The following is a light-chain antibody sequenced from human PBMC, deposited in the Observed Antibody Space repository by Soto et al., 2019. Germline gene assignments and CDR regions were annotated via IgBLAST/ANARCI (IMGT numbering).Light chain of an antibody. CDR3: QQYYSYHPT. J-gene: IGKJ1*01. V-gene: IGKV1-8*01. CDR2: PAS. CDR1: QGISSY. Sequence: AIRMTQSPSSFSASTGDRVTITCRASQGISSYLAWYQQKPGKAPKLLIYPASTLQSGVPSRFSGSGSGPDFTLTISCLQSEDFATYYCQQYYSYHPTFGQGTKVESK.